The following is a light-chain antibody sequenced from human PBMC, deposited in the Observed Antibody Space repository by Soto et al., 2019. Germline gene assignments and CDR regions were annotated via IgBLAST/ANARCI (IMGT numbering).Light chain of an antibody. Sequence: ETVMTPSPATASVSPGARATLSCRASQSLRSSLAWYQQKPGQAPRLLIYGASTRATGIPARFSGSGSGTEFTLNISRLQSEDFAVYFCQQYNIWPQTFGKGTKV. CDR2: GAS. CDR1: QSLRSS. J-gene: IGKJ1*01. CDR3: QQYNIWPQT. V-gene: IGKV3-15*01.